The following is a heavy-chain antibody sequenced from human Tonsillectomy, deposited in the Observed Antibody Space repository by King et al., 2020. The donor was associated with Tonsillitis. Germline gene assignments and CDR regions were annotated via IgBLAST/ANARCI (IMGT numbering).Heavy chain of an antibody. CDR3: ARDVPQPAEMATSRWFDP. D-gene: IGHD5-24*01. J-gene: IGHJ5*02. CDR2: ISSSSSFT. V-gene: IGHV3-21*01. Sequence: VQLVQSGGGLVKPGGSLRLSCVASGFTFSTYSMNWVRQAPGKGLEWVSSISSSSSFTQYEDSVRGRFTISRDNGKNSLYLQMNILRVEDTAVYYCARDVPQPAEMATSRWFDPWGQGTLVTVSS. CDR1: GFTFSTYS.